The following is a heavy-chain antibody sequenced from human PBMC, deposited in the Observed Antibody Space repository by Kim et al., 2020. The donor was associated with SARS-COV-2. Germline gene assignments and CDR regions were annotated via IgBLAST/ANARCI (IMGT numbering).Heavy chain of an antibody. CDR2: IYPGESDT. CDR1: GYSFTSYW. J-gene: IGHJ4*02. CDR3: AIQERAPGYYDSSGYVNYFDY. V-gene: IGHV5-51*01. D-gene: IGHD3-22*01. Sequence: GESLKISCKGSGYSFTSYWIGWVRQMPGKGLEWMGIIYPGESDTRYSPSFQGQVTISADKSISTAYLQWSSLKASDTAMYYCAIQERAPGYYDSSGYVNYFDYWGQGTLVTVSS.